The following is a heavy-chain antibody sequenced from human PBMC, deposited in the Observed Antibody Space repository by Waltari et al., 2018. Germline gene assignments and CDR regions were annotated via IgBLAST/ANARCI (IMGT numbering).Heavy chain of an antibody. D-gene: IGHD3-10*01. J-gene: IGHJ6*02. CDR1: GYIFTHYW. V-gene: IGHV5-51*01. CDR2: IYPGDVDT. Sequence: EVQLVQSGAEVKKPGESLRISCQGSGYIFTHYWIGWVRQMPGKGLEWMGVIYPGDVDTRYSPSFQGQVTISADKSINTAYLQWSSLKASDTAMYYCARLPYYYGSGSYYSDYGMDVWGQGTTVTVSS. CDR3: ARLPYYYGSGSYYSDYGMDV.